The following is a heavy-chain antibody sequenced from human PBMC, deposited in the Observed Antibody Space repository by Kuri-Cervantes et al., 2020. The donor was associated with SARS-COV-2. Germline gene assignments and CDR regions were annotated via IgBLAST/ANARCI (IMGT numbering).Heavy chain of an antibody. CDR3: ARAYYRGNFRLQYYFDY. CDR2: IIPILGIA. J-gene: IGHJ4*02. V-gene: IGHV1-69*04. Sequence: SVNVSCKASGYTFIGYYMHWVRQAPGQGLEWMGRIIPILGIANYAQKFQGRVTITADKSTSTAYMYLSRLRFEDTAVYYCARAYYRGNFRLQYYFDYWGQGTLVTVSS. CDR1: GYTFIGYY. D-gene: IGHD4-23*01.